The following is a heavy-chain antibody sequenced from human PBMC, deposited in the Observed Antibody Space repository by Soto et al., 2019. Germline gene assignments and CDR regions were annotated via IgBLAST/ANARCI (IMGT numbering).Heavy chain of an antibody. D-gene: IGHD2-15*01. CDR2: VYIGGNT. Sequence: EVQLVESGGGLVQPGGSLRLSCAASGFTVSSNYMSWVRQAPGKGLEWVSVVYIGGNTYYAESVEDRFTISRDNFQNMLDLQMNTLRAKGTAVYYCAGSVVGGFDYWGQGTLVTVSS. CDR1: GFTVSSNY. V-gene: IGHV3-66*01. CDR3: AGSVVGGFDY. J-gene: IGHJ4*02.